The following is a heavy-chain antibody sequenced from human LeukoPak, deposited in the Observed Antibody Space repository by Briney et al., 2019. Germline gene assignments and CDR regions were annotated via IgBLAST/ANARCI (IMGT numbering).Heavy chain of an antibody. Sequence: PGRSLRLSCAASGFTFSSYGMHWVRQAPGKGLEWVALIWYDGTNKYYADSVKGRFTISRDNSKNTMYLQMNSLRVEDTAVYFCGKRMGKWVVGGGFDYWGQGTLVTVSS. CDR2: IWYDGTNK. CDR1: GFTFSSYG. D-gene: IGHD6-19*01. CDR3: GKRMGKWVVGGGFDY. V-gene: IGHV3-33*06. J-gene: IGHJ4*02.